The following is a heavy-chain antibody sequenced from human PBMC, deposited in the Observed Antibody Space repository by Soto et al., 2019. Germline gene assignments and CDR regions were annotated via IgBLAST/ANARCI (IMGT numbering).Heavy chain of an antibody. V-gene: IGHV1-3*05. CDR2: INAGNGNT. CDR1: GYTFTSYA. Sequence: QVQLVQSGAEEKKPGASVKVSCKASGYTFTSYAMHWVRQAPGQRLEWMGWINAGNGNTKYSQKFQGRVTITRDTSASTAYMELSSLRSEDTAVYYCARVRPYGDDDYYYYGMDVWGQGTTVTVSS. J-gene: IGHJ6*02. CDR3: ARVRPYGDDDYYYYGMDV. D-gene: IGHD4-17*01.